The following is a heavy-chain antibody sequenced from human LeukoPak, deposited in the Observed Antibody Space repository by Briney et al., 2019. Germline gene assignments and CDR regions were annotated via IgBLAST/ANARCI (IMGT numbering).Heavy chain of an antibody. CDR3: AKRIYGWYLIDY. V-gene: IGHV3-23*01. D-gene: IGHD2-8*02. CDR1: GFTFSGYA. J-gene: IGHJ4*02. CDR2: ITGPGEGA. Sequence: PGGSLRLSCAASGFTFSGYAMSWVRQAPGKGLEWVSAITGPGEGAFYADSVRGRFTISRDNSKNTLYLQMNSLRAEDTAIYYCAKRIYGWYLIDYWGQGTLVTVSS.